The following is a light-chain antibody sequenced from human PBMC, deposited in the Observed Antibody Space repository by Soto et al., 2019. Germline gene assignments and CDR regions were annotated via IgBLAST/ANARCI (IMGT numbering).Light chain of an antibody. CDR2: EVI. CDR1: SSDVGSYNL. J-gene: IGLJ2*01. Sequence: QSALTQPASVSGSPGQSITISCTGTSSDVGSYNLVSWYQQHPGKAPKLMIYEVIRRPSGVSNRFSGSKSGNTGSLTIAGLQAEDDADYYCCSYAGSRIVVFGGGTKLTVL. V-gene: IGLV2-23*02. CDR3: CSYAGSRIVV.